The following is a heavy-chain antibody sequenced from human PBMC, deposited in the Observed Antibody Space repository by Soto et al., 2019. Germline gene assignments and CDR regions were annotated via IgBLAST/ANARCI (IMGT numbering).Heavy chain of an antibody. J-gene: IGHJ4*02. CDR3: ATYYYDSSGYTPLDY. V-gene: IGHV3-33*01. CDR1: GFTFSSYG. Sequence: PGGSLRLSCAASGFTFSSYGMHWVRQAPGKGLEWVAVIWYDGSNKYYADSVKGRFTISRDNSKNTLYLQMNSLRAEDTAVYYCATYYYDSSGYTPLDYWGQGTLVTVSS. D-gene: IGHD3-22*01. CDR2: IWYDGSNK.